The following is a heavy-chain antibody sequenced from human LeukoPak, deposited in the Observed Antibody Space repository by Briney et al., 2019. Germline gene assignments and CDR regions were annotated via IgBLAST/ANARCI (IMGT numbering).Heavy chain of an antibody. D-gene: IGHD5-12*01. Sequence: SDTLSLTCSVSGGTFSGYFWSWIRQSPGKGLEWLGQINHSGSPYYNPSLQNRLTISVDTSKNQFSLKLSSVTAADTAVYYCARGDIVATIGYWGQGTLVTVSS. V-gene: IGHV4-34*01. J-gene: IGHJ4*02. CDR3: ARGDIVATIGY. CDR2: INHSGSP. CDR1: GGTFSGYF.